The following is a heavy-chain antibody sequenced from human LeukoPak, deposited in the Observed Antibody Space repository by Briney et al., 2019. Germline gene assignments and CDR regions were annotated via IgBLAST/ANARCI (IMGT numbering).Heavy chain of an antibody. Sequence: GGSLRLSCAASGLTFSSYSMNWVRQAPRKGLEWVSSISSRSTYIYYADSVKGRFTISRDNAKNSLYLQMNSLRAEDTAVYYCARVSDYGDYVAYWGLGTLVTVSS. V-gene: IGHV3-21*06. CDR1: GLTFSSYS. J-gene: IGHJ4*02. D-gene: IGHD4-17*01. CDR2: ISSRSTYI. CDR3: ARVSDYGDYVAY.